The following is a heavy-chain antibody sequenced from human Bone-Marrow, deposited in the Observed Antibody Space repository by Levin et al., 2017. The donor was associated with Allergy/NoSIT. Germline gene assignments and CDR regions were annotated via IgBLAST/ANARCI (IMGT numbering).Heavy chain of an antibody. D-gene: IGHD3-10*01. Sequence: PSETLSLTCSVSGASITSGDHYWSWIRQSPGKGLEWIGYIYYSGSTYYNPSLMTRITISLDPSKNHFSLQLRSVTVADTAVYYCASLSYYYGAGTHPDEDYWGQGALVIVSS. CDR1: GASITSGDHY. V-gene: IGHV4-30-4*01. CDR3: ASLSYYYGAGTHPDEDY. CDR2: IYYSGST. J-gene: IGHJ4*02.